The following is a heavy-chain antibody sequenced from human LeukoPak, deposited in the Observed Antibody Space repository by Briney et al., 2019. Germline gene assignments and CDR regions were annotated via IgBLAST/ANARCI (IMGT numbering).Heavy chain of an antibody. CDR3: ARNNGDYLFDY. V-gene: IGHV3-66*01. CDR2: IYSGGNT. D-gene: IGHD4-17*01. CDR1: GSTVSGNY. J-gene: IGHJ4*02. Sequence: GGSLRLSCAASGSTVSGNYMSWVRQAPGKGLEWVSIIYSGGNTYYADSVKGRFTISRDNSKNTLHLQMNSLGAEDTAVYYCARNNGDYLFDYWGQGTLVTVSS.